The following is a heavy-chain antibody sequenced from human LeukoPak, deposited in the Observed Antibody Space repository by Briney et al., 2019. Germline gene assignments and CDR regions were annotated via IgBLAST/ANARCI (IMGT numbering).Heavy chain of an antibody. V-gene: IGHV1-58*02. J-gene: IGHJ4*02. CDR1: GFTFTSSA. CDR2: IVVGSGNT. Sequence: SVKVSCKASGFTFTSSAMQWVRQARGQRLEWIGWIVVGSGNTNYAQKFQERVTITRDMSTSTAYMELSSLRSEDTAVYYCAAGGYGSGSYYSDYWGQGTLVTVSS. D-gene: IGHD3-10*01. CDR3: AAGGYGSGSYYSDY.